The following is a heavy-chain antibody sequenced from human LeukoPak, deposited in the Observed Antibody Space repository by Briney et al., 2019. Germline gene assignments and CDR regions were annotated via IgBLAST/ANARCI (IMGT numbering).Heavy chain of an antibody. Sequence: GGSLRLSCAASGFTFSSYGMHWVRQAPGKGLEWVAFIRYDGSNKYYADSVKGRFTISRDNSKNTLYLQMNSLRAEDTAVYYCAQNPKGSWFGELLAFDYWGQGTLVTVSS. CDR3: AQNPKGSWFGELLAFDY. D-gene: IGHD3-10*01. J-gene: IGHJ4*02. CDR1: GFTFSSYG. CDR2: IRYDGSNK. V-gene: IGHV3-30*02.